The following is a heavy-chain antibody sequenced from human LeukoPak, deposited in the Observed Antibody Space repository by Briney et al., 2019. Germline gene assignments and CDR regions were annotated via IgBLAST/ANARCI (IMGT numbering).Heavy chain of an antibody. CDR2: ISGSGGST. CDR3: AKSPLMITFGGVIVSSDGYFDY. J-gene: IGHJ4*02. CDR1: GFTFSSYG. D-gene: IGHD3-16*02. Sequence: GGTLRLSCAASGFTFSSYGMSWVRQAPGKGLEWVSAISGSGGSTYYADSVKGRFTISRDNSKNTLYLQMNSLRAEDTAVYYCAKSPLMITFGGVIVSSDGYFDYWGQGTLVTVSS. V-gene: IGHV3-23*01.